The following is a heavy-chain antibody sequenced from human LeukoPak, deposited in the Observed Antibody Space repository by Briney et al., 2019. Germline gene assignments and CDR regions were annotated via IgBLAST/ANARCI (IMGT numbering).Heavy chain of an antibody. J-gene: IGHJ4*02. V-gene: IGHV1-69*04. Sequence: SVKVSCKASGGTFSSYAISWVRQAPGQGLEWMGRIIPILGIANYAQKFQGRVTITADKSTSTAYMELSSLRSEDTAVYYCARDSTVFGSGSPYYWGQGTLVTVSS. CDR1: GGTFSSYA. CDR2: IIPILGIA. D-gene: IGHD3-10*01. CDR3: ARDSTVFGSGSPYY.